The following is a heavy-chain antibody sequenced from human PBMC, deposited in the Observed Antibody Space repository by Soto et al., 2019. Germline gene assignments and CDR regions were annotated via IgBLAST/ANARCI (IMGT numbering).Heavy chain of an antibody. J-gene: IGHJ4*02. D-gene: IGHD4-17*01. CDR1: GGSISSGGYY. CDR3: ARVATVTTAFLFDY. V-gene: IGHV4-31*03. Sequence: SETLSLTCTVSGGSISSGGYYWSWIRQHPGKGLEWIGYIYYSGSTYYNPSLKSRVTISVDTSKNQFSLKLSSVTAADTAVYYCARVATVTTAFLFDYWGQGTLVTVSS. CDR2: IYYSGST.